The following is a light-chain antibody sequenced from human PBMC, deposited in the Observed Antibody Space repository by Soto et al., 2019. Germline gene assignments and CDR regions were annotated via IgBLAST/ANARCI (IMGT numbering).Light chain of an antibody. CDR3: QQYDTWPPT. J-gene: IGKJ1*01. CDR1: QSVNSK. V-gene: IGKV3-15*01. Sequence: EIVMTQSPATLSVSPGEGVTLSCRASQSVNSKLAWYQQKPGQAPRVLIYDVSRRATGIPARFSGSGSGTEFTLTLSSLQSEDFAVYWCQQYDTWPPTFGQGAKVEVE. CDR2: DVS.